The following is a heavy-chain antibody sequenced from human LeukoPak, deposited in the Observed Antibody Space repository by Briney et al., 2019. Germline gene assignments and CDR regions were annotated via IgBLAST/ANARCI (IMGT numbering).Heavy chain of an antibody. CDR2: ISGSGGST. V-gene: IGHV3-23*01. D-gene: IGHD3-22*01. Sequence: GGSLRLSCAASGFTFSSYAMSWVRQAPGKGLEWVSAISGSGGSTYYADSVKGRFTISRDNSKNTLYLQMNSLRAEDTAVYYCGFSTMIVVVPDYWGQGTLVTVPS. CDR3: GFSTMIVVVPDY. J-gene: IGHJ4*02. CDR1: GFTFSSYA.